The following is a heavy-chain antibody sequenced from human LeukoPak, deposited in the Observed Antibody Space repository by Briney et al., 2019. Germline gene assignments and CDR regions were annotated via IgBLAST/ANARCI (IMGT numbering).Heavy chain of an antibody. J-gene: IGHJ4*02. CDR2: ISSSSSYI. V-gene: IGHV3-21*01. CDR3: ARGGGGWSVDY. Sequence: AGGSLRLSCAGSGFTFSRHSMNWVRQAPGKGLEWVSSISSSSSYIYYADSVKGRFTISRDNAKNSLYLQMNSLRAEDTAVYYCARGGGGWSVDYWGQGTLVTVSS. D-gene: IGHD3-16*01. CDR1: GFTFSRHS.